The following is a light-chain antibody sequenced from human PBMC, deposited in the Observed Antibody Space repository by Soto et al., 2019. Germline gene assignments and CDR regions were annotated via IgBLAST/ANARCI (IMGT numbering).Light chain of an antibody. J-gene: IGLJ1*01. CDR3: SSLTSGSTRV. Sequence: QSALTQPASVSGSPGQSITISCTGTSSDGGGYDYVSWYQQHPDKAPKLIVYEVTHRPSGVSNRFSGSKSCNTASLTISGLQAEDEADYYCSSLTSGSTRVFGTVSKLTVL. V-gene: IGLV2-14*01. CDR2: EVT. CDR1: SSDGGGYDY.